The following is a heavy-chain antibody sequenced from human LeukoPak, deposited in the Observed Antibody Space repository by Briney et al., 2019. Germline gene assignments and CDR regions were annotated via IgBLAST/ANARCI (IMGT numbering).Heavy chain of an antibody. CDR3: AKDRDPYSSGTWDS. Sequence: GGSLRLSCIASGFTFNKYGMHWVRQAPGKGLEWVAVRSDDGSAQHYADSVRGRFTISRDNSKNTLSLQMNSLRPEDTAMYFCAKDRDPYSSGTWDSWGQGTLVIVSS. V-gene: IGHV3-30*18. CDR2: RSDDGSAQ. J-gene: IGHJ1*01. CDR1: GFTFNKYG. D-gene: IGHD3-22*01.